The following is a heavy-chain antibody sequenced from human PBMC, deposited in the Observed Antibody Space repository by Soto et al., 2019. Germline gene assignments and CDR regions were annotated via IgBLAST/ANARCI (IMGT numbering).Heavy chain of an antibody. CDR3: ASGIVKHYPTGFDP. CDR1: GFTVSSNY. CDR2: IYSGGST. D-gene: IGHD1-26*01. J-gene: IGHJ5*02. V-gene: IGHV3-53*02. Sequence: EVQVVETGGGLIQPGGSLRLSCAVSGFTVSSNYMSWVRQPPGKGPEWVSDIYSGGSTYYADSVKGRFTISRDNSKNTPYLHLTTPTDGNTAVKSCASGIVKHYPTGFDPVAQESLVTV.